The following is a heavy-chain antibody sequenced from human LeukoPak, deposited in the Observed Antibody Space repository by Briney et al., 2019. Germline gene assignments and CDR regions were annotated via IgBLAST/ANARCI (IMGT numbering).Heavy chain of an antibody. CDR2: IWHDGTYI. CDR3: AKFAEPYDFWSGYLDY. Sequence: PGGSLRLSCPASGFTFSDYTMQWLRQAPGKGLEWVAVIWHDGTYISYGDSVRGRFTISRDNSKNTLYLQMNSLRAEDTAVYYCAKFAEPYDFWSGYLDYWGQGTLVTVSS. J-gene: IGHJ4*02. CDR1: GFTFSDYT. D-gene: IGHD3-3*01. V-gene: IGHV3-33*06.